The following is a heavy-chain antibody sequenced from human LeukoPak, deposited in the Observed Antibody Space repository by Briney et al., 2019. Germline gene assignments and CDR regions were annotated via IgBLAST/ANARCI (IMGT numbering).Heavy chain of an antibody. V-gene: IGHV3-23*01. Sequence: GGSLRLSCAASGFTFSSYAMSWVRQAPGKGLEWVSAISGSGGSTYYADSVKGRFTISGDNSKNTLYLQMNSLRAEDTAVYYCAKRTTYYYDSSGYYYFDYWGQGTLVTVSS. D-gene: IGHD3-22*01. CDR3: AKRTTYYYDSSGYYYFDY. J-gene: IGHJ4*02. CDR2: ISGSGGST. CDR1: GFTFSSYA.